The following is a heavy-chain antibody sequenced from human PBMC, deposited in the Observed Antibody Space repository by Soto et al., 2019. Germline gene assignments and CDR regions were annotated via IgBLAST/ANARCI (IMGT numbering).Heavy chain of an antibody. Sequence: GGSLRLSCAASGFTFSSYWMHWVRQAPGKGLVWVSRINSDGSSTSYADSVKGRFTISRDNAKNTLYLQMNSLRAEDTAVYYCARGTASMYYDFWSGYYGTGPDYGMDVWGQGTTVTVSS. CDR2: INSDGSST. J-gene: IGHJ6*02. CDR3: ARGTASMYYDFWSGYYGTGPDYGMDV. V-gene: IGHV3-74*01. D-gene: IGHD3-3*01. CDR1: GFTFSSYW.